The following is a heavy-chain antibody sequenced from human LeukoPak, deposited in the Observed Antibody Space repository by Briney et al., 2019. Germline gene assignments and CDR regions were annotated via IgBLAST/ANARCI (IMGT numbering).Heavy chain of an antibody. J-gene: IGHJ6*03. D-gene: IGHD4-11*01. V-gene: IGHV3-9*01. Sequence: GGSLRLSCAASGFTFDDYAMHWVRHAPGKGLEWVSGISWNSGSIGYADSVKGRFTISRDNSKNTLYLQMNSLRAEDTAVYYCAKDAALGSNYVSNYYYYMDVWGKGTTVTVSS. CDR1: GFTFDDYA. CDR2: ISWNSGSI. CDR3: AKDAALGSNYVSNYYYYMDV.